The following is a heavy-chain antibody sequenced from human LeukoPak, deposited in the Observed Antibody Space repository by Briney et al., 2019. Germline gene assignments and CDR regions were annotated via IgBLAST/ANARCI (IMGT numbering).Heavy chain of an antibody. V-gene: IGHV4-59*01. Sequence: SETLSHTCTVSGGSISNYYWSWVRQPSGKGLEWIGYIDNSGSITYNPSLKSRVTISVDMSKNQFSLKLTSVTAADTAVYYCTRRGFMDAWGKGTTVTVSS. J-gene: IGHJ6*03. CDR1: GGSISNYY. CDR2: IDNSGSI. CDR3: TRRGFMDA.